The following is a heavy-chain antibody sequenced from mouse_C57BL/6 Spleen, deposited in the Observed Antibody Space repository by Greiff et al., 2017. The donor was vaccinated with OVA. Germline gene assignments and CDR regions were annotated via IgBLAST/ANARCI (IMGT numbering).Heavy chain of an antibody. V-gene: IGHV14-4*01. CDR1: GYTFTDYY. CDR2: IDPENGDT. Sequence: EVQLQQSGPELVKPGASVKISCKASGYTFTDYYINWVKQRPGQGLEWIGWIDPENGDTEYASKFQGKATITADTSSNTAYLQLSSLTSEDTAVYYCTYYRYWGQGTTLTVSS. CDR3: TYYRY. J-gene: IGHJ2*01. D-gene: IGHD1-1*01.